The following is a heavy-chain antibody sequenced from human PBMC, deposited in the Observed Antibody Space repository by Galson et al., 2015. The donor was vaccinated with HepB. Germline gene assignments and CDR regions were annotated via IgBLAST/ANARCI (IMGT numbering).Heavy chain of an antibody. D-gene: IGHD3-3*01. V-gene: IGHV1-18*01. Sequence: SVKVSCKASGYTFTNYGIGWVRQAPGQGLEWMGWIRADNGNTKYAQKLQGRVTMTTDTSTSTAYMELRSLRSDDTAVYYCARMDYDFWSGYYSNYYYMAVWGKGTTVTVSS. J-gene: IGHJ6*03. CDR3: ARMDYDFWSGYYSNYYYMAV. CDR1: GYTFTNYG. CDR2: IRADNGNT.